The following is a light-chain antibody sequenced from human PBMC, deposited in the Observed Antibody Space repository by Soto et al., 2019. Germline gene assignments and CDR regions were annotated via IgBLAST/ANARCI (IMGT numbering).Light chain of an antibody. CDR2: DAY. CDR1: QSFRGL. V-gene: IGKV3-11*01. J-gene: IGKJ5*01. CDR3: QQRHMGPIT. Sequence: EVVLTQSPVPLSLSPGERATLSCRASQSFRGLLAWYQQKPGQAPRLLTYDAYNRATGIPPRFSGSGSGTDFTLTISSLEPKDSGFYYCQQRHMGPITVGQGTRLESK.